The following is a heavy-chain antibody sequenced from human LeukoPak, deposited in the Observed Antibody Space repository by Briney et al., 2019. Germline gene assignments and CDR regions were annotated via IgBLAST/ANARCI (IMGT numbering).Heavy chain of an antibody. CDR2: IYYSGRT. D-gene: IGHD6-6*01. CDR3: ARGKYSSSCDY. V-gene: IGHV4-39*07. J-gene: IGHJ4*02. CDR1: GFTFSSYE. Sequence: LRLSCAASGFTFSSYEMNWVRQAPGKGLEWIGSIYYSGRTYYNPSLKSRVTIPVDTSKNHFSLKLSSVTAADTAVYYCARGKYSSSCDYWGQGTLVTVSS.